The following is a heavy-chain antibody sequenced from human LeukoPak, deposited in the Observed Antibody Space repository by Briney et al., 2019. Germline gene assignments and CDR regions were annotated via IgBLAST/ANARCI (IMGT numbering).Heavy chain of an antibody. J-gene: IGHJ4*02. Sequence: GRSLRLSCAASGFTFDDYAMHWVRQAPGEGLEWVSGISWNSGSIGYADSVKGRFTISRDNAKNSLYLQMNSLRAEDTALYYCAKDMNDFWTLFDYWGQGTLVTVSS. CDR2: ISWNSGSI. CDR3: AKDMNDFWTLFDY. D-gene: IGHD3-3*01. CDR1: GFTFDDYA. V-gene: IGHV3-9*01.